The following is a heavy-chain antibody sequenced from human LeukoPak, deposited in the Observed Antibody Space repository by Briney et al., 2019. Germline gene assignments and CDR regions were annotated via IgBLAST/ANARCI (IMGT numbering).Heavy chain of an antibody. Sequence: PGGSLRLSCAASGFTFRRYGMDWVRQAPGEGLEWVAVIYFDGSNKYYADSVKGRFAISRDNSKNTLYLQLNTLKAEDTAVYYCARDRDSSGWFGIDYWGQGTLVTVSS. CDR3: ARDRDSSGWFGIDY. J-gene: IGHJ4*02. D-gene: IGHD6-19*01. V-gene: IGHV3-33*01. CDR2: IYFDGSNK. CDR1: GFTFRRYG.